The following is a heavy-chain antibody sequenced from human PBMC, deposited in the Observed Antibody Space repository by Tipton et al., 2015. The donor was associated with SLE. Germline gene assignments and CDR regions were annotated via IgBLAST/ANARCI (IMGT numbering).Heavy chain of an antibody. D-gene: IGHD3-3*01. CDR3: AKEYDGAARAFDI. CDR1: GFTFSSYS. V-gene: IGHV3-30*02. J-gene: IGHJ3*02. CDR2: IRYDGRNE. Sequence: SLRLSCAASGFTFSSYSMNWVRQAPGKGLEWVAFIRYDGRNENFADSVKGRFTISRDNSKNTLYLQMNSLRAEDTAVYYCAKEYDGAARAFDIWGQGTMVTVSS.